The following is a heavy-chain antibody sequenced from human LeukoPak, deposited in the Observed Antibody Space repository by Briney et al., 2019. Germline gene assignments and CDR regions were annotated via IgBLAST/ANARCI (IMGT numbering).Heavy chain of an antibody. CDR1: GGTFSSYA. V-gene: IGHV1-69*06. J-gene: IGHJ6*03. CDR3: ARASSSRDYYYYYMDV. D-gene: IGHD6-6*01. Sequence: SVKVSCKASGGTFSSYAISWVRQAPGQGLEWMGGIIPIFGTANYAQKFQGRVTITADKSTSTAYMELSSLRSEDTAVYYCARASSSRDYYYYYMDVWGKGTTVTVSS. CDR2: IIPIFGTA.